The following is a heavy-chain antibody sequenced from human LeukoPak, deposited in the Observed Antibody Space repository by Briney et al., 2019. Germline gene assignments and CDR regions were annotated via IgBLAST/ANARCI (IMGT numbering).Heavy chain of an antibody. J-gene: IGHJ4*01. D-gene: IGHD5-18*01. V-gene: IGHV4-59*01. CDR1: GGSISSYY. CDR3: ARGDARGYSYGHFHFDH. CDR2: IYYSGST. Sequence: SSETLSLTCAVSGGSISSYYWSWIRQPPGKGLEWIGYIYYSGSTNYNPSLKSRVTVSVDASKNQFSLKLSSVTAADTAVYYCARGDARGYSYGHFHFDHWGHGTLVTVSS.